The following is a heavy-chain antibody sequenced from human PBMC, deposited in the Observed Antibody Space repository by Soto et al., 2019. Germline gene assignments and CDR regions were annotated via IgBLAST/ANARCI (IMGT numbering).Heavy chain of an antibody. J-gene: IGHJ3*02. Sequence: ASVKVSCKASGYTFTSYGISWVRQAPGQGLEWMGWISAYNGNTNYAQKLQGRVTMTIDTSTSTAYMELRSLRSDDTAVYYCARPHQLPDAFDIWGQGTMVTVSS. V-gene: IGHV1-18*01. D-gene: IGHD2-2*01. CDR3: ARPHQLPDAFDI. CDR1: GYTFTSYG. CDR2: ISAYNGNT.